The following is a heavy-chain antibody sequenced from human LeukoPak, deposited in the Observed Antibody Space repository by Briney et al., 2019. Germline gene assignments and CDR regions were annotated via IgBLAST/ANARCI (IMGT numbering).Heavy chain of an antibody. D-gene: IGHD6-19*01. CDR3: ARGPRSWLVKGAFDY. V-gene: IGHV4-30-4*01. J-gene: IGHJ4*02. CDR2: IYYSGST. CDR1: GGSISSGDYY. Sequence: SETLSLTCTVSGGSISSGDYYWSWIRQPPGKGLEWIGYIYYSGSTYYNPSLKSRVTISVDTSKNQFSLKLSSVTAADTAVYYCARGPRSWLVKGAFDYWGQGTLVTVSS.